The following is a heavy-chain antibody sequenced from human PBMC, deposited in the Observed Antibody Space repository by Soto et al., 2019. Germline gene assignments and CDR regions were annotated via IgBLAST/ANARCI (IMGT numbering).Heavy chain of an antibody. V-gene: IGHV1-18*03. D-gene: IGHD6-19*01. CDR1: GYPFTSYG. CDR2: ISAYDDKT. CDR3: ARDSLIAVTGLLRN. J-gene: IGHJ4*02. Sequence: QVQLVQSGAEVKKPGASVKVSCKTSGYPFTSYGINWVRQAPGQGPEWMGWISAYDDKTIYSQKFQGRVTLTADTSTPTAYMGLRGLRFDDMAVYYCARDSLIAVTGLLRNWGQGTVVTVSS.